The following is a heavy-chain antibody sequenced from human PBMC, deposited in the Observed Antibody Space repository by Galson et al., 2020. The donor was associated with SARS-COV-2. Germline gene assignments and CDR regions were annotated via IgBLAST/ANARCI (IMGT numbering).Heavy chain of an antibody. V-gene: IGHV3-30-3*01. Sequence: GESLKISCAASGFTFSSYAMHWVRQAPGKGLEWVAVISYDGSNKYYADSVKGRFTISRDNSKNTLYLQMNSLRAEDTAVYYCARAHGMDVWGQGTTVTVS. CDR2: ISYDGSNK. CDR3: ARAHGMDV. J-gene: IGHJ6*02. CDR1: GFTFSSYA.